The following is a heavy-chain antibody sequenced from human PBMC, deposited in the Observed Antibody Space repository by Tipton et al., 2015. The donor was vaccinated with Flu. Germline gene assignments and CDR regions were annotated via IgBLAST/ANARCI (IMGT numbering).Heavy chain of an antibody. V-gene: IGHV4-39*01. Sequence: TLSLTCTVSGGSISSSSYYWGWIRQPPGKGLEWIGSIYHSGSTYYNPSLKSRVTISVDTSKNQFSLKLSSVTAADTAVYYCASGNTATDYWGQGTLVTVSS. CDR2: IYHSGST. CDR1: GGSISSSSYY. D-gene: IGHD5-18*01. CDR3: ASGNTATDY. J-gene: IGHJ4*02.